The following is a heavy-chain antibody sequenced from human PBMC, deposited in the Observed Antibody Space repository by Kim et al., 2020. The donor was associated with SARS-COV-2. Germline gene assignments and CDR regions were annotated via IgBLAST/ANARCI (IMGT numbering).Heavy chain of an antibody. V-gene: IGHV4-4*02. CDR3: ARDTGGTNYGIDG. CDR1: SGSINSSYW. J-gene: IGHJ6*02. Sequence: SETLSLTCVVSSGSINSSYWWSWVRQSPEKGLEWIGVIYHSGMTNYNPSLKSRITMSVDKPKNQFSLKVNSVTAADTAVYYCARDTGGTNYGIDGWGQGTPVTVSS. D-gene: IGHD3-16*01. CDR2: IYHSGMT.